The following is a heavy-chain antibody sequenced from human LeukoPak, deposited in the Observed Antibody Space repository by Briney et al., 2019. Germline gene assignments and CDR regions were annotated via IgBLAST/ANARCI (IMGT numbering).Heavy chain of an antibody. V-gene: IGHV3-53*01. Sequence: AGGSLRLSCAASGFTVSVTHMSWVRQAPGKALEWVSAIYTGGTTYYSDSVEGRFTISRDKSKNTLYLQLDSLRVEDTAVYYCARDQATSGGGLDSWGQGTLVTVSS. J-gene: IGHJ4*02. CDR2: IYTGGTT. CDR1: GFTVSVTH. CDR3: ARDQATSGGGLDS. D-gene: IGHD3-16*01.